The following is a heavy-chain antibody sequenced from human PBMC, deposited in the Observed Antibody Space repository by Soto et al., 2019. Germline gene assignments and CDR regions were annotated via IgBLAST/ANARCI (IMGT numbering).Heavy chain of an antibody. CDR2: ISGSGGST. J-gene: IGHJ5*02. Sequence: LRLSCAASGFTFSSYAMSWVRQAPGKGLEWVSAISGSGGSTYYADSVKGRFTISRDNSKNTLYLQKNSLRAEDTAIYYCAKPGGYCSSTRCLQNWFDPWAQGTLVTVSS. CDR3: AKPGGYCSSTRCLQNWFDP. CDR1: GFTFSSYA. V-gene: IGHV3-23*01. D-gene: IGHD2-2*01.